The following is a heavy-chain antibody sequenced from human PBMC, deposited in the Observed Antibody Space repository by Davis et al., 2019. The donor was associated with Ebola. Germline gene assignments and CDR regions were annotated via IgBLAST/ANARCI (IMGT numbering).Heavy chain of an antibody. CDR3: ARVLLWFGESHGYYYGMDV. V-gene: IGHV1-69*04. D-gene: IGHD3-10*01. CDR1: GGTFSSYA. J-gene: IGHJ6*02. CDR2: IIPILGIA. Sequence: SVKVSCKASGGTFSSYAISWVRQAPGQGLEWMGRIIPILGIANYAQKFQGRVTITADKSTSTAYMELSSLRSEDTAVYYCARVLLWFGESHGYYYGMDVWGQGTTVTVSS.